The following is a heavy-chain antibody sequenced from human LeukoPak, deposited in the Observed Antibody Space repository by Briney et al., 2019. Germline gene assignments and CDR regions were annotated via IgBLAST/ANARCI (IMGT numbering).Heavy chain of an antibody. Sequence: PSETLSLTCTVSGGSISSGDYYWSWVRQPPGKGLEWIGEIYHSGSTNYNPSLKSRVTISVDKSKNQFSLKLSSVTAADTAVYYCARGKFYRLFDYWGQGTLVTVSS. D-gene: IGHD4-11*01. V-gene: IGHV4-4*02. J-gene: IGHJ4*02. CDR2: IYHSGST. CDR1: GGSISSGDYY. CDR3: ARGKFYRLFDY.